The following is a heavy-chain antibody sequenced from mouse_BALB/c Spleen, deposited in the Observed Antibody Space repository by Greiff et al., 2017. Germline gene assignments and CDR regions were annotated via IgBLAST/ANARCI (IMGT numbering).Heavy chain of an antibody. J-gene: IGHJ4*01. V-gene: IGHV7-3*02. Sequence: EVNVVESGGGLVQPGGSLRLSCATSGFTFTDYYMSWVRQPPGKALEWLGFIRNKANGYTTEYSASVKGRFTISRDNSQSILYLQMNTLRAEDSATYYCASPLYYGTYYAMDYWGQGTSVTVSS. CDR2: IRNKANGYTT. CDR3: ASPLYYGTYYAMDY. CDR1: GFTFTDYY. D-gene: IGHD2-1*01.